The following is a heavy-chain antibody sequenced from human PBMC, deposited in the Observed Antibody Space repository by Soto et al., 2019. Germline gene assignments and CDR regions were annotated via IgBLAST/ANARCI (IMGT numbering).Heavy chain of an antibody. J-gene: IGHJ5*02. Sequence: GASVKVSCKASGYTFTSYGISWVRQAPGQGLEWMGWISAYNGNTNYAQKLQGRVTMTTDTSTGTAYMELRSLRSDDTAVYYCARDVKRYCSSTSCDSLWFDPWGQGTLVTVSS. CDR3: ARDVKRYCSSTSCDSLWFDP. CDR2: ISAYNGNT. D-gene: IGHD2-2*01. CDR1: GYTFTSYG. V-gene: IGHV1-18*01.